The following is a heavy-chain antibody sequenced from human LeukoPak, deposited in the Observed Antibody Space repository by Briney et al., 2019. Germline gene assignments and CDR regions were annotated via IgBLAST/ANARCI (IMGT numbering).Heavy chain of an antibody. Sequence: SVKVSCKASGGTFSSYAISWVRQAPGQGLEWMGGIIPIFGTANYAQKFQGRVTITADESTSTAYMELSSLRSEDTAVYYCASKIAARPNYYYMDVWGKGTTVTVSS. D-gene: IGHD6-6*01. CDR1: GGTFSSYA. CDR2: IIPIFGTA. CDR3: ASKIAARPNYYYMDV. V-gene: IGHV1-69*13. J-gene: IGHJ6*03.